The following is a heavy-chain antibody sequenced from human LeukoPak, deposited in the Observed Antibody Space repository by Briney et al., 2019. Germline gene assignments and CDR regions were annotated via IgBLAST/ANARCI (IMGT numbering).Heavy chain of an antibody. CDR3: AADGEYAFLV. D-gene: IGHD2/OR15-2a*01. J-gene: IGHJ3*01. CDR1: GLTFQNTW. CDR2: ILNDGVTT. Sequence: PGGSLRLSCATAGLTFQNTWMHWLRQAPGEGLVWVSCILNDGVTTTYADSVKGRFTISRDNAKKTLYLQMNSLRADDTGVYYCAADGEYAFLVWGQGTMVTVSS. V-gene: IGHV3-74*01.